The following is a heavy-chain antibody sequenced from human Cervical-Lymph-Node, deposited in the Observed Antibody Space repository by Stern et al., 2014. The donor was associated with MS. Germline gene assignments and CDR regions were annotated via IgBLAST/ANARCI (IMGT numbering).Heavy chain of an antibody. V-gene: IGHV5-51*01. J-gene: IGHJ4*02. CDR1: GYSFTANW. CDR2: IYPGDSDT. CDR3: ARDYGDYAFDY. Sequence: VQLVQSGAEAKKPRESLKISCKGSGYSFTANWIAWVRQMPGKGLAWMGIIYPGDSDTRYSPSFHGQGTISADKSISTAYLQWSSLKASDTAMYYCARDYGDYAFDYWGQGTLVTVSS. D-gene: IGHD4-17*01.